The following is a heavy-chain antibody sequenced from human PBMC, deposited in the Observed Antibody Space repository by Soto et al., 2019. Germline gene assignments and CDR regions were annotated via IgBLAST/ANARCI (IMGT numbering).Heavy chain of an antibody. CDR1: GFSIRNRRMH. D-gene: IGHD6-13*01. CDR3: ARPGNSAPAGFYFDF. Sequence: QTLGLACRSTGFSIRNRRMHVGWIRQPPGKALEWLALIYSDDDKRYSPSLKSRLTITKDTSKNQVVLTMTNMDPVDTATYYFARPGNSAPAGFYFDFWGQGTLVTVSS. J-gene: IGHJ4*01. V-gene: IGHV2-5*02. CDR2: IYSDDDK.